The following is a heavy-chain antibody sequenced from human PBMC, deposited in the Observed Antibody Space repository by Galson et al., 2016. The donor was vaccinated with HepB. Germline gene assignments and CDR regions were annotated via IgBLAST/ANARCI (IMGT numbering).Heavy chain of an antibody. CDR3: AKDYRPYYYGSGRSPFGY. Sequence: SLRLSCAASGFTFSSYAMSWVRQAPGKGLEWVSAISGRGGSTYYADSVKGRFTISRDNSKNTLYPQMNSLRAEDTAVYYCAKDYRPYYYGSGRSPFGYWGQGTLVTVSS. J-gene: IGHJ4*02. CDR1: GFTFSSYA. D-gene: IGHD3-10*01. CDR2: ISGRGGST. V-gene: IGHV3-23*01.